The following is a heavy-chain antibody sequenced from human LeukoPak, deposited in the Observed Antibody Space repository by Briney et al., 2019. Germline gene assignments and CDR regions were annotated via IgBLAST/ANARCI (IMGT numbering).Heavy chain of an antibody. D-gene: IGHD3-3*01. CDR1: GYTFTSYA. J-gene: IGHJ4*02. CDR2: INTNTGNP. CDR3: ASLFPIFGVVPDY. V-gene: IGHV7-4-1*02. Sequence: ASVKVSCKASGYTFTSYAMNWVRQAPGQGLEWMGWINTNTGNPTYAQGFTGRFVLSLDTSVSTAYLQISSLKAEDTAVYYCASLFPIFGVVPDYWGQGTLVTVSS.